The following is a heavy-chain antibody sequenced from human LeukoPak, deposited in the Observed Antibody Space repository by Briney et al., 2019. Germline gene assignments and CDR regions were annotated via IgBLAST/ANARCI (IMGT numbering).Heavy chain of an antibody. CDR2: LSGDGGST. CDR1: GFTFDDYA. J-gene: IGHJ4*02. Sequence: GGSLRLSCAASGFTFDDYAMHWVRQAPGKGLEGVSLLSGDGGSTYYADSVKGRFTISRDNSKNSLYLQMNSLRTEDTALYYCATDSDSGFDYWGQGTLVTVSS. CDR3: ATDSDSGFDY. D-gene: IGHD4-17*01. V-gene: IGHV3-43*02.